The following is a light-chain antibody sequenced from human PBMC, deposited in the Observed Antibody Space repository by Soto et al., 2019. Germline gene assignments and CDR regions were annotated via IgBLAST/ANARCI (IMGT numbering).Light chain of an antibody. J-gene: IGLJ1*01. Sequence: QSALTQPASVSGSPGQSIAISCTGTTSDVGGYNYVSWYQQHPGKVPKLLIHEVSNRPSGVSSRFSGSKSGNTASLTISGLQADDEANYYCSSYTSSNTPYVFGTGTKVTVL. CDR2: EVS. CDR3: SSYTSSNTPYV. CDR1: TSDVGGYNY. V-gene: IGLV2-14*01.